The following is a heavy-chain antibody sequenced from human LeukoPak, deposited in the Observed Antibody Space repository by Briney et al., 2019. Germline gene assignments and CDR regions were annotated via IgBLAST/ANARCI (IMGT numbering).Heavy chain of an antibody. Sequence: GRSLRLSCTASGFTFGDYGMSWFRQAPGSGLEWLGLIRSKTYGGTADYAASVKGRFTISRDDSKSIAYLQMNSLKIEDTAVYFCTGTSYFGSGSYYKMEYWGQGTLVTVSS. CDR2: IRSKTYGGTA. CDR1: GFTFGDYG. V-gene: IGHV3-49*03. J-gene: IGHJ4*02. D-gene: IGHD3-10*01. CDR3: TGTSYFGSGSYYKMEY.